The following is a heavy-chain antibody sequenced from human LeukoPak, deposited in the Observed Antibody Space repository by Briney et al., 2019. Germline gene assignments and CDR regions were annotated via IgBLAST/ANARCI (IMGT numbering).Heavy chain of an antibody. V-gene: IGHV1-8*01. J-gene: IGHJ5*02. CDR1: GYTFTSYD. D-gene: IGHD4-17*01. CDR2: MNPNSGNT. Sequence: ASVKVSCKASGYTFTSYDINWVRQATGQGLEWMGWMNPNSGNTGYAQKFQGRVTMTRNTSISTAYMELSSLRSEDTAVYYCARGRTTVTTIWFDPWGQGTLVTVPS. CDR3: ARGRTTVTTIWFDP.